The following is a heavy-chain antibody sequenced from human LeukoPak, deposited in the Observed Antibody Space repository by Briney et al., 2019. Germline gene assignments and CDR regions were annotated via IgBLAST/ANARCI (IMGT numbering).Heavy chain of an antibody. J-gene: IGHJ4*02. CDR2: ISGSGGST. D-gene: IGHD6-13*01. Sequence: PGGSLRLSCAASGFTFSGYPIHWVRQAPGKGLEWVSAISGSGGSTYYADSVKGRFTISRDNSKNTLYLQMNSLRAEDTAVYYCAKDPKGYSIALFDYWGQGTLVTVSS. CDR3: AKDPKGYSIALFDY. CDR1: GFTFSGYP. V-gene: IGHV3-23*01.